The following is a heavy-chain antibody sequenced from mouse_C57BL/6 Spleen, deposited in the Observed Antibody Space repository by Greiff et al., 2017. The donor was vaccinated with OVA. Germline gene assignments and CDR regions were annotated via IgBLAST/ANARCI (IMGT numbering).Heavy chain of an antibody. J-gene: IGHJ3*01. D-gene: IGHD1-1*01. CDR1: GYSITSGYY. Sequence: VQLKESGPGLVKPSQSLSLTCSVTGYSITSGYYWNWIRQFPGNKLEWMGYISYDGSNNYNPSLKNRISITRDTSKNQFFLKLNSVTTEDTATYYCASDYGSSYWGQGTLVTVSA. CDR2: ISYDGSN. CDR3: ASDYGSSY. V-gene: IGHV3-6*01.